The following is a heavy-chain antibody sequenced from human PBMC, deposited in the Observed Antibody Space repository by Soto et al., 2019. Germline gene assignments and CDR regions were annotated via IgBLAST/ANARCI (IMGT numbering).Heavy chain of an antibody. J-gene: IGHJ5*02. CDR1: GGSVNSYY. CDR2: IHYTVRT. CDR3: ARDITIGGFFDP. V-gene: IGHV4-59*02. Sequence: SETLSLTCTVSGGSVNSYYWTWIRQPPGKELEWIGYIHYTVRTNCNPSLKSRITMSVDTSKNQFSLRLSSVTAADTAIYYCARDITIGGFFDPWGQGTLVTVSS. D-gene: IGHD3-10*01.